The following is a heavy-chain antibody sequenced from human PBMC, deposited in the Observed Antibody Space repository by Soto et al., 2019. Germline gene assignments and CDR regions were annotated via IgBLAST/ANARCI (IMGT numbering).Heavy chain of an antibody. D-gene: IGHD3-22*01. CDR1: GFIFNNYA. V-gene: IGHV1-18*04. CDR3: ATAGNYDSSGRDF. CDR2: ISANSGNT. J-gene: IGHJ4*02. Sequence: ASVKVSCKAFGFIFNNYAISWVREAPGQGLEWMGWISANSGNTNYAQKLQGRVTMTTDTSTSTAYMELRSLRSDDTAVYYCATAGNYDSSGRDFWGQGTLVTVSS.